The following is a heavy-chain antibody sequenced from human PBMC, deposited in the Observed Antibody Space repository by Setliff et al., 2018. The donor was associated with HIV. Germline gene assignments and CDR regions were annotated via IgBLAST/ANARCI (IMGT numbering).Heavy chain of an antibody. CDR2: IYTSGTT. V-gene: IGHV4-61*09. D-gene: IGHD2-15*01. J-gene: IGHJ5*02. Sequence: SETLSLTCTVSGGSISSGTYYWSWIRQPAGKGLEWIGHIYTSGTTNYNPSLKSRVTISLDTSKNQFSLKLSSVTAADTAAYYCARDRICSGGSCYVGWFDPSGQGTLVTVSS. CDR1: GGSISSGTYY. CDR3: ARDRICSGGSCYVGWFDP.